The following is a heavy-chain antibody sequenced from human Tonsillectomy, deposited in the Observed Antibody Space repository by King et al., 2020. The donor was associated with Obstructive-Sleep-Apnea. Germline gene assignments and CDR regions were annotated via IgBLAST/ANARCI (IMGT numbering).Heavy chain of an antibody. J-gene: IGHJ6*02. CDR3: AKEMIAAAATGGMDV. V-gene: IGHV3-30*18. Sequence: VQLVESGGGVVQPGRSLRLSCAASGFTFSNYGMHWVRQAPGKGLEWVAVISYDGSNKYYADSVKGRFTISRDNSKNTLYLQMNSLRPEDTAMYFCAKEMIAAAATGGMDVWGQGTTVTVSS. CDR2: ISYDGSNK. D-gene: IGHD6-13*01. CDR1: GFTFSNYG.